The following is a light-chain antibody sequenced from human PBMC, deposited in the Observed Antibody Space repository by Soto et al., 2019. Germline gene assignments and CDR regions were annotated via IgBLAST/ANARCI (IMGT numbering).Light chain of an antibody. CDR3: SSYASSSNWV. CDR1: SSDVGGYNY. J-gene: IGLJ2*01. Sequence: QSALTQPPSASGSPGQSVTISCTGTSSDVGGYNYVSWYQQHPGKAPKLMIYDVSKRPSGVPDRFSGSKSGSTASLTVSGLQAEDEADYYCSSYASSSNWVFGGGTKVTVL. V-gene: IGLV2-8*01. CDR2: DVS.